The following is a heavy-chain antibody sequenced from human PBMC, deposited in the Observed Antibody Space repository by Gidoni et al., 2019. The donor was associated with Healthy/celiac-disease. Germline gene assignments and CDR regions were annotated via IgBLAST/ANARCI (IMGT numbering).Heavy chain of an antibody. J-gene: IGHJ3*02. CDR3: ARGQGVDAFDI. CDR2: IDSVGST. D-gene: IGHD3-16*01. V-gene: IGHV3-53*02. CDR1: GFTVSSIY. Sequence: EGQLVETGGGLIQPGGSLSLSCAASGFTVSSIYMSWVRQAPGKGLEWVSFIDSVGSTYYADSVKVRFTISRDNSKNTLSLQMNSLRAEDTAVYYCARGQGVDAFDIWGQGTMVTVSS.